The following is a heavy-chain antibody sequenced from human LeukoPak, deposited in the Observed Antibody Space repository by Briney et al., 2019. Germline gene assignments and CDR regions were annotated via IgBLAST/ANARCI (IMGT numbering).Heavy chain of an antibody. Sequence: PGGSLRLSCAASGFIFSSYSMSWVRQAPGKGLEWVSAIGVSGGNTYYADSVKGRFTISRDNSKNTLYLQMNSLRAEDTAVYYCAKIGVAKKPYYFDYWGQGTLVTVSS. D-gene: IGHD3-3*01. CDR2: IGVSGGNT. CDR3: AKIGVAKKPYYFDY. J-gene: IGHJ4*02. V-gene: IGHV3-23*01. CDR1: GFIFSSYS.